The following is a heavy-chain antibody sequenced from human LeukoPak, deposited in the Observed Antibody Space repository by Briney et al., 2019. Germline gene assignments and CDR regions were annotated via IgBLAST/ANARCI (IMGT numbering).Heavy chain of an antibody. D-gene: IGHD6-13*01. V-gene: IGHV1-2*02. CDR1: GYTFSDYH. Sequence: GASVKVSCKASGYTFSDYHMHWVRQAPGQGLEWMGWINPNSGGTNYAQKFQGRLTMTRDTSISTAYMELNSLRSDDTALYYCAKAHSSSWYHYFDYWGQRTLVTVSS. CDR3: AKAHSSSWYHYFDY. J-gene: IGHJ4*02. CDR2: INPNSGGT.